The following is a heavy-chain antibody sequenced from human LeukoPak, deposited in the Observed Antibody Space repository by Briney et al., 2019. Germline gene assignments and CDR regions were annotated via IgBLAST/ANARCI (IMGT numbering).Heavy chain of an antibody. D-gene: IGHD1-1*01. CDR1: GGSFSGYY. CDR3: AREAGTID. V-gene: IGHV4-34*01. Sequence: MSSETLSLTCAVYGGSFSGYYWSWIRQPPGKGLEWIGEINHSGSTNYNPSLKSRVTVSVDTSKNQFSLRLSSVTAADTAVYYCAREAGTIDWGQGTLVTVSS. CDR2: INHSGST. J-gene: IGHJ4*02.